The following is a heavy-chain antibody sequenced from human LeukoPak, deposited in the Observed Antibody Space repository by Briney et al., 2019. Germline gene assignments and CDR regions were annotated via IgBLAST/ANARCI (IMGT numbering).Heavy chain of an antibody. CDR2: IYTSGST. Sequence: SETLSLTCTVSGGSISSYYWSWIRQPAGKGLEWIGRIYTSGSTNYNPSLKSRVTMSVDTSKNQFSLKLSSVTAADTAVYYCARADPGYSYGSDYYYYYMDVWGKGTTVTVSS. J-gene: IGHJ6*03. CDR1: GGSISSYY. CDR3: ARADPGYSYGSDYYYYYMDV. D-gene: IGHD5-18*01. V-gene: IGHV4-4*07.